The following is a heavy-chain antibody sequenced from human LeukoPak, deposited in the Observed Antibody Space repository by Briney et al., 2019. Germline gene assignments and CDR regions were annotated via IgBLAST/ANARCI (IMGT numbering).Heavy chain of an antibody. Sequence: PGRSLRLSCAASGFTFSSYGMHWVRQAPGKGLEWVAVIWYDGSNKYYADSVKGRFTISRDNSKNTLYLQMNSLRAEDTAVYYCAKEVGDSSGLDYWGQGTLVTVSS. CDR1: GFTFSSYG. J-gene: IGHJ4*02. V-gene: IGHV3-33*06. CDR3: AKEVGDSSGLDY. D-gene: IGHD3-22*01. CDR2: IWYDGSNK.